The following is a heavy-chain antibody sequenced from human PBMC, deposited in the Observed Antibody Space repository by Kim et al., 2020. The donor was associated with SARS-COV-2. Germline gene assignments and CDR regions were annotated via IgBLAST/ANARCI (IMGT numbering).Heavy chain of an antibody. Sequence: IEYAASVKGRFSIARDDSTNIAYLKMNSLKAEDTAVYYCTREIIGGGGYDYWGQGTLVTVSS. V-gene: IGHV3-49*02. CDR2: I. D-gene: IGHD1-26*01. CDR3: TREIIGGGGYDY. J-gene: IGHJ4*02.